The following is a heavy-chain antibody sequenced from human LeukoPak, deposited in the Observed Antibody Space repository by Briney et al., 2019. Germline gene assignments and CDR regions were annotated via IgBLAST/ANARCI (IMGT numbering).Heavy chain of an antibody. J-gene: IGHJ5*02. Sequence: ASLKVSCKASGYTFTGYYMHWVRQAPGQGLEWMGWINPNSGGTNYAQKFQGRVTMTRDTSISTAYMELSRLRSDDTAVYYCARDLAVATIMTFDPWGQGTLVTVSS. CDR2: INPNSGGT. CDR3: ARDLAVATIMTFDP. D-gene: IGHD5-12*01. CDR1: GYTFTGYY. V-gene: IGHV1-2*02.